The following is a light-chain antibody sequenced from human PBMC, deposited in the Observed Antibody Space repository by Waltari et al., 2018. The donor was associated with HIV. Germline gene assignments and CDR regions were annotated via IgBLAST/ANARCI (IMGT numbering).Light chain of an antibody. Sequence: IHMTQSPFSLSASVADTVTITCQASQDISNYFNWYQQKPGKAPKHLIFGAYTLETGVPSRLSGSGYGTDFYFTSRRLRPEDIGTFDCQPYENVPGPFGGGPKVAIK. J-gene: IGKJ4*01. V-gene: IGKV1-33*01. CDR1: QDISNY. CDR3: QPYENVPGP. CDR2: GAY.